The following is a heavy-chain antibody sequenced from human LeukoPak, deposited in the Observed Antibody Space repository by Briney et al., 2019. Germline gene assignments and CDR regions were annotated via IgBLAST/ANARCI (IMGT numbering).Heavy chain of an antibody. CDR1: GGTFSSYA. CDR3: ARDLRSTTDFDY. CDR2: ISAYNGNT. D-gene: IGHD1-1*01. Sequence: VASVKVSCKASGGTFSSYAISWVRQAPGQGLEWMGWISAYNGNTNYAQKLQGRVTMTTDTSTSTAYMELRSLRSDDTAVYYCARDLRSTTDFDYWGQGTLVTVSS. J-gene: IGHJ4*02. V-gene: IGHV1-18*01.